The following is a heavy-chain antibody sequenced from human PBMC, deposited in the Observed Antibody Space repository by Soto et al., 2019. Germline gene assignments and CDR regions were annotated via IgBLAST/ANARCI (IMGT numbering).Heavy chain of an antibody. D-gene: IGHD6-13*01. CDR1: GGSISSSSYY. J-gene: IGHJ4*02. CDR3: ARRGSSGWYGY. V-gene: IGHV4-39*01. CDR2: IHYSGRT. Sequence: QLQLQESGPGLVKPSETLSLTCTVSGGSISSSSYYWGWIRQPPGKGLEWIGSIHYSGRTYYHPSLKSRVTISVATSKNQFSLKLSPVTAADPAVYYCARRGSSGWYGYWGQGTLVTVAS.